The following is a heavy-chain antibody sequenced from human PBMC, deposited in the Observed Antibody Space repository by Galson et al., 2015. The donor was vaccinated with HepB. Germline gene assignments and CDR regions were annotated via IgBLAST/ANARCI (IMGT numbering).Heavy chain of an antibody. D-gene: IGHD1-26*01. Sequence: SLRLSCAASGFTFSNSWMNWVRQAPGKGLEWVGRIKSKTDGGTTDYAAPVKGRFTIERDDSKNTLYLQMNSLKTEDTAVYYCTTEAYSGSYHDAFDIWGQGTMVTVSS. J-gene: IGHJ3*02. CDR2: IKSKTDGGTT. V-gene: IGHV3-15*07. CDR1: GFTFSNSW. CDR3: TTEAYSGSYHDAFDI.